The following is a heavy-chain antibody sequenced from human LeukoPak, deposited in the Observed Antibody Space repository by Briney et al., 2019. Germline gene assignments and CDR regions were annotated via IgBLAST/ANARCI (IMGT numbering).Heavy chain of an antibody. Sequence: GGSLRLSCAASEFTVSSNYMNWVRQAPGKGLEWVSVIYSGGSTYYADSVKGRFTISRDSSKNTLYLQMNSLRAEDTAVYYCARGGAAAGYYYYGMDVWGQGTTVTVSS. J-gene: IGHJ6*02. D-gene: IGHD4-17*01. V-gene: IGHV3-53*01. CDR2: IYSGGST. CDR1: EFTVSSNY. CDR3: ARGGAAAGYYYYGMDV.